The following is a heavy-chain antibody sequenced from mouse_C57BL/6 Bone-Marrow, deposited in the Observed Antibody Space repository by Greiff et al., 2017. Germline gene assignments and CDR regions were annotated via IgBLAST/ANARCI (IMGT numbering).Heavy chain of an antibody. J-gene: IGHJ3*01. D-gene: IGHD2-12*01. Sequence: DVQLVESGEGLVKPGGSLKLSCAASGFTFSSYAMSWVRQTPEKRLEWVAYISSGGGYIYYAATVKGRVTISRDNARHTMYLQMSSLKSEDTAMYYCTRDRGDYNAYWGQGTLVTVSA. CDR1: GFTFSSYA. CDR2: ISSGGGYI. CDR3: TRDRGDYNAY. V-gene: IGHV5-9-1*02.